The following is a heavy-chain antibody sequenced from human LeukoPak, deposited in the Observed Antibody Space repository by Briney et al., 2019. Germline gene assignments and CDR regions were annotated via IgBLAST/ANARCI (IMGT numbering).Heavy chain of an antibody. CDR1: GGTFSSYA. CDR2: IIPILGIA. D-gene: IGHD3-3*01. J-gene: IGHJ4*02. V-gene: IGHV1-69*04. Sequence: SVKVSCKASGGTFSSYAISWVRQAPGQGLEWMGRIIPILGIANYAQKFQGRVTITADKSTSTAYMELSSLRSEDTAVYYCARAGRITIFGVVIIRYYFDYWGQGTLVTVSS. CDR3: ARAGRITIFGVVIIRYYFDY.